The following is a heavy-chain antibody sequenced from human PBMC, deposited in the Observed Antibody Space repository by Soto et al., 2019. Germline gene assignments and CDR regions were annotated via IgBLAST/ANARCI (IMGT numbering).Heavy chain of an antibody. Sequence: QVELQESGPGLVKPSGTLSLTCAVFGNSISTTNWRSWVRQSPGKGLEWIGEIYHSGTSNYNPSLKSRVTMSLDKSKNQFSLKLSSGTAADTSVYCCARDVGYHYDGSPSGQFDFWGQGTLVIGSS. CDR2: IYHSGTS. J-gene: IGHJ4*02. V-gene: IGHV4-4*01. D-gene: IGHD3-22*01. CDR3: ARDVGYHYDGSPSGQFDF. CDR1: GNSISTTNW.